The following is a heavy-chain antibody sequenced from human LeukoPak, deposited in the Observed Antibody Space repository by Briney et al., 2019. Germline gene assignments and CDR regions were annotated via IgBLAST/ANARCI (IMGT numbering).Heavy chain of an antibody. CDR1: GYTFTTYG. J-gene: IGHJ4*02. Sequence: ASVKVSCKASGYTFTTYGISWVRQAPGQGLEWMGWINPNSGGTNYAQKFQGRVTMTRDTSISTAYMELSRLRSDDTAVYYCARPNWGKEYYFDYWGQGTLVTVSS. V-gene: IGHV1-2*02. CDR3: ARPNWGKEYYFDY. D-gene: IGHD7-27*01. CDR2: INPNSGGT.